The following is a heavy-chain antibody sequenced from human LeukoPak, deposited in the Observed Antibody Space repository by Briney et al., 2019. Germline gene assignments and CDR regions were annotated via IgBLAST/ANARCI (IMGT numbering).Heavy chain of an antibody. D-gene: IGHD6-6*01. CDR2: IYSGGST. Sequence: AGGSLRLSCAASGFTVSSNYMSWVRQAPGKGLEWVSVIYSGGSTYYADSVKGRFTISRDNSKNTLYLQMNSLRAEDTAVYYCARVGIAARLGAFDIWGQGTMVTVSS. CDR1: GFTVSSNY. CDR3: ARVGIAARLGAFDI. J-gene: IGHJ3*02. V-gene: IGHV3-53*01.